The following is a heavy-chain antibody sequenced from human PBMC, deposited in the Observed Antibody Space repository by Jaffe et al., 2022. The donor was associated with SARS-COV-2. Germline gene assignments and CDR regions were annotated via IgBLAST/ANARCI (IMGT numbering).Heavy chain of an antibody. D-gene: IGHD3-9*01. CDR3: AKNPEWEYDILTGYYFHGMDV. Sequence: EVQLLESGGGLVQPGGSLRLSCAASGFTFSSYAMSWVRQAPGKGLEWVSAISGSGGSTYYADSVKGRFTISRDNSKNTLYLQMNSLRAEDTAVYYCAKNPEWEYDILTGYYFHGMDVWGQGTTVTVSS. CDR1: GFTFSSYA. V-gene: IGHV3-23*01. CDR2: ISGSGGST. J-gene: IGHJ6*02.